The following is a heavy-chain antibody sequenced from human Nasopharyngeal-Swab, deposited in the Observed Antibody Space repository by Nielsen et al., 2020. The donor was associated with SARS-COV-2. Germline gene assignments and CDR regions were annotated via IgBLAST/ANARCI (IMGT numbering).Heavy chain of an antibody. D-gene: IGHD6-13*01. CDR3: PRNERIAAIRINWFDP. CDR2: IYHSGST. CDR1: GSSLSSGYY. V-gene: IGHV4-38-2*01. Sequence: SETLSLTCAVSGSSLSSGYYWAWIRQPPGKGLEWLGRIYHSGSTYYNPSLKSRVTISVDTSKNQFSLKLSSVTAADTAVYYCPRNERIAAIRINWFDPWGQGTLVTVSS. J-gene: IGHJ5*02.